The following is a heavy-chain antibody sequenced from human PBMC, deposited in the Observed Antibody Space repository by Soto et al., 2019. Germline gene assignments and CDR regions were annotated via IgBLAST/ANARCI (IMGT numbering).Heavy chain of an antibody. V-gene: IGHV3-30*18. CDR3: AKALGELSPESYDY. Sequence: QVQLVESGGGVVQPGRSLRLSCAASGFTFSSYGMHWVRQAPGKGLEWVAVISYDGSDKYYADSVKGRFTISRDNSKNTLNMQMSSLRADDTAVYYCAKALGELSPESYDYWGQGTLLTVSS. J-gene: IGHJ4*02. D-gene: IGHD3-16*02. CDR2: ISYDGSDK. CDR1: GFTFSSYG.